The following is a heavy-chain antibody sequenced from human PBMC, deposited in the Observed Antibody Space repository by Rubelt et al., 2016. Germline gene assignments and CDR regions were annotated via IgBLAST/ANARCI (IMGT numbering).Heavy chain of an antibody. CDR1: GFTVSSNY. Sequence: EVQLVESGGGLVQPGGSLRLSCAASGFTVSSNYMSWVRQAPGRGLEWVSVIYSGGSTYSADSVKGRFTISRDNSKNTLYLQMTSLRAEDTAVYYCARPLPGYYYGMDVWGQGTTVTVSS. CDR3: ARPLPGYYYGMDV. CDR2: IYSGGST. V-gene: IGHV3-66*04. J-gene: IGHJ6*02.